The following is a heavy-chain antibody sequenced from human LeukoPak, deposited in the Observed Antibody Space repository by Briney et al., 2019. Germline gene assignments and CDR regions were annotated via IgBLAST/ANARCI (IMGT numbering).Heavy chain of an antibody. D-gene: IGHD6-19*01. CDR3: ATAETISSGWYVGIY. CDR2: ISAYNGNT. CDR1: GYTFSSYG. Sequence: ASVKVSCKASGYTFSSYGISWVRQAPGQGLEWMGWISAYNGNTNYAQKLQGRVTMTTDTSTSTAYMGLRSLRSDDTAVYYCATAETISSGWYVGIYWGQGTLVTVSS. V-gene: IGHV1-18*01. J-gene: IGHJ4*02.